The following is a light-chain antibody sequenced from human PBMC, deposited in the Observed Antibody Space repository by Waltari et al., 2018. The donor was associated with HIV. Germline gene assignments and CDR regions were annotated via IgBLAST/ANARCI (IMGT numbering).Light chain of an antibody. Sequence: QLPGKAPKLLIYDSRDRPSGVRDRFSGSKSGTSASLAITGLQAEDEADYYCQSYDNNLSVWMFGGGTKLTVL. J-gene: IGLJ3*02. CDR2: DSR. CDR3: QSYDNNLSVWM. V-gene: IGLV1-40*01.